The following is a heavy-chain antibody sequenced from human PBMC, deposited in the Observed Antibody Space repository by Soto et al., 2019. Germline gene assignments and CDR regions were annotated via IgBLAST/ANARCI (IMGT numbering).Heavy chain of an antibody. CDR3: ARENSSSWSRGEFDP. V-gene: IGHV3-30-3*01. CDR2: ISYDGTNK. J-gene: IGHJ5*02. CDR1: GFTFSSYS. D-gene: IGHD6-13*01. Sequence: PGGSLRLSCAASGFTFSSYSMHWVRQAPGKGLEWVAVISYDGTNKYYADSVKGRFTISRDNSKNTLYLQMNSLRAEDTAVYYCARENSSSWSRGEFDPWGQGTLVTVSS.